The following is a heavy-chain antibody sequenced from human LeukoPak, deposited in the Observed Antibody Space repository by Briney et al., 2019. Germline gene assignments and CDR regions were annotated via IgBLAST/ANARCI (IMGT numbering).Heavy chain of an antibody. J-gene: IGHJ5*02. CDR2: ITTSGSTI. V-gene: IGHV3-11*01. D-gene: IGHD3-9*01. CDR1: GFTFSDYY. Sequence: PGGSLRLSCAASGFTFSDYYMTWVRQAPGKGLDWVSYITTSGSTIYYADSVKGRFTISRDNARNSLYLQMNSLRAEDTAVYYCARGMRYFDWSPESWGQGTLVTVSS. CDR3: ARGMRYFDWSPES.